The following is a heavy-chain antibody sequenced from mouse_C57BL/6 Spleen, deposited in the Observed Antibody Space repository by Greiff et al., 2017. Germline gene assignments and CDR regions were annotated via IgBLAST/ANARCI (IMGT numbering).Heavy chain of an antibody. CDR2: IYPGSGNT. Sequence: QVQLKESGAELVRPGASVKLSCKASGYTFTDYYINWVKQRPGQGLEWIARIYPGSGNTYYNEKFKGKATLTAEKSSSTAYMQLSSLTSEDSAVYFCAAYYSNSAWFAYWGQGTLVTVSA. CDR1: GYTFTDYY. D-gene: IGHD2-5*01. CDR3: AAYYSNSAWFAY. V-gene: IGHV1-76*01. J-gene: IGHJ3*01.